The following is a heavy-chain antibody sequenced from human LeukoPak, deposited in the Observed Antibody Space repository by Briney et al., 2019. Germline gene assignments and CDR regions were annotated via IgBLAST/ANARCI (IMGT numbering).Heavy chain of an antibody. D-gene: IGHD3-3*01. CDR1: GFTFSSYA. Sequence: PGGSLRLSCAASGFTFSSYAMSWVRQAPGKGLEWVSAISGSGGSTYYADSVKGRLTISRDNSKNTLYLQMNSLRAEDTAVYYCAKGWDFWSGYIDYWGQGTLVTVSS. J-gene: IGHJ4*02. CDR2: ISGSGGST. CDR3: AKGWDFWSGYIDY. V-gene: IGHV3-23*01.